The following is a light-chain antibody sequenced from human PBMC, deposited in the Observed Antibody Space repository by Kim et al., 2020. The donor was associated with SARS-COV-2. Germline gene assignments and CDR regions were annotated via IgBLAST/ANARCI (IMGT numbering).Light chain of an antibody. CDR1: NIGSKS. J-gene: IGLJ1*01. CDR3: QVWDSSSYV. CDR2: YDS. Sequence: SYELTQPPSVSVAPGKTARITCGGNNIGSKSVHWYQQKPGQAPVLVIYYDSDRPSGIPERFSGSNSGNTATLTISRVEAGDEADYYCQVWDSSSYVFGTGTKVIVL. V-gene: IGLV3-21*04.